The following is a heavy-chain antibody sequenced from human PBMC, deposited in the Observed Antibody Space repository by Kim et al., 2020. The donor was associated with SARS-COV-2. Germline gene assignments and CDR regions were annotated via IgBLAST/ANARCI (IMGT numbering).Heavy chain of an antibody. Sequence: SETLSLTCSVSGGSVVSGDYYWSWIRQRPGQGLEWIGHISYSGGAYYNPSVKSRITISLDTSEDRFSLRLTSVTAADTALYFCARVDHDIITGPFAVDV. V-gene: IGHV4-31*03. J-gene: IGHJ6*01. CDR2: ISYSGGA. CDR3: ARVDHDIITGPFAVDV. D-gene: IGHD3-9*01. CDR1: GGSVVSGDYY.